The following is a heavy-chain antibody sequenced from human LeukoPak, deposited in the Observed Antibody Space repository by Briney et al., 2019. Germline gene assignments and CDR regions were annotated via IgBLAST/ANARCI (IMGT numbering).Heavy chain of an antibody. V-gene: IGHV1-46*01. CDR2: INPSGGST. J-gene: IGHJ6*03. Sequence: ASVKVSCKASGYTFTSYYMHWVRQAPGQGLEWMGIINPSGGSTSYAQKFQGRVTMTRDMSTSTVYMELSSLRSEDTAVYYCARDWNDYYYYMDVWGKGTTVTVSS. CDR3: ARDWNDYYYYMDV. D-gene: IGHD1-1*01. CDR1: GYTFTSYY.